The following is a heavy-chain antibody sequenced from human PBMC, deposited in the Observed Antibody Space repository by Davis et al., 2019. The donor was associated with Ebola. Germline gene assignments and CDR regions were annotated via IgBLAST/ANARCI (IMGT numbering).Heavy chain of an antibody. CDR3: ARVGGYSYGHGGYYYYGMDV. J-gene: IGHJ6*02. CDR2: IIPIFGTA. V-gene: IGHV1-69*13. D-gene: IGHD5-18*01. CDR1: RGTFSSYA. Sequence: AASVQVSCKASRGTFSSYAISWVRQAPGQGLEWMGGIIPIFGTANYAQKFQGRVTITADESTSTAYMELSSLRSEDTAVYYCARVGGYSYGHGGYYYYGMDVWGQGTTVTVSS.